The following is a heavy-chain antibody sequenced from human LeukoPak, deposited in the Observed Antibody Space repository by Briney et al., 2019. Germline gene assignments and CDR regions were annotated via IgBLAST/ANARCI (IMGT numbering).Heavy chain of an antibody. CDR3: ARDDRAYCGGDCYLDL. CDR2: ISSNGGST. CDR1: GFTFSSYA. V-gene: IGHV3-64*01. D-gene: IGHD2-21*01. J-gene: IGHJ2*01. Sequence: SGGSLRLSCAASGFTFSSYAMHWVRQAPGKGLEYVSAISSNGGSTYYANSVKGRFTISRDNSKNTLYLQMGSLRAEDMAVYYCARDDRAYCGGDCYLDLWGRGTLVTVSS.